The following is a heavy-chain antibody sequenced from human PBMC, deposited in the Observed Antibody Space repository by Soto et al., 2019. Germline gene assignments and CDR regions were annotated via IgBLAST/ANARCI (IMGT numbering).Heavy chain of an antibody. J-gene: IGHJ5*02. CDR3: ARVIWSGHLTSDL. Sequence: PGGSLRLSCAASGFTFSSNSMNWVRQAPGKGLEWISYISSSSSTIYADSVKGRFTISRDNAKNSLYLQMSSLRDEDTAVYYCARVIWSGHLTSDLWGQGTLVTVSS. CDR1: GFTFSSNS. V-gene: IGHV3-48*02. CDR2: ISSSSSTI. D-gene: IGHD3-3*01.